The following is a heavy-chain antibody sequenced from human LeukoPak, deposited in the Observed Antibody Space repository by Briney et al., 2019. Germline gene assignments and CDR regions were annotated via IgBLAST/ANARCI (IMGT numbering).Heavy chain of an antibody. D-gene: IGHD4-11*01. CDR3: ARDRNLWPFDY. CDR1: GYTFTSYY. V-gene: IGHV1-46*01. J-gene: IGHJ4*02. Sequence: GASVKVSCKASGYTFTSYYMHWVRQPPGQGLEWMGIINPSGGSTSYAQKFQGRVTMTRDMSTSTVYMELSSLRSEDTAVYYCARDRNLWPFDYWGQGTLVTVSS. CDR2: INPSGGST.